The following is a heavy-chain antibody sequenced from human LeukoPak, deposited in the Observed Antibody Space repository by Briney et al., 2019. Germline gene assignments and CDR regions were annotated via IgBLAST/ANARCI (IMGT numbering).Heavy chain of an antibody. J-gene: IGHJ4*02. V-gene: IGHV4-39*01. CDR2: IYYSGST. D-gene: IGHD6-6*01. CDR3: ARRRIAARGSFDY. Sequence: SETLSLTCTVSGGSTASIYYYWGWIRHPPGRGWGWIGSIYYSGSTYYNPSLKSRVTISEDTSKNQFSLKLNSVTAADTAVYYCARRRIAARGSFDYWGQGTLVTVSS. CDR1: GGSTASIYYY.